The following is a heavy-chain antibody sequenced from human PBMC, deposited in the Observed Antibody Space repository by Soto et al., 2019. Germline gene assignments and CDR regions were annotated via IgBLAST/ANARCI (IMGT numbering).Heavy chain of an antibody. CDR2: IHYSGDT. CDR3: ARLTALLPATITFHDLDL. V-gene: IGHV4-59*11. D-gene: IGHD2-2*01. Sequence: QVQLQESGPSLVKPSETLSLTCTVSGDSISSHYWTWVRQPPGRRLEWIAYIHYSGDTYYNPSLQSRVTISIEMSKNQISLKMSSVTAADTAVYYCARLTALLPATITFHDLDLWGRGTLVTVSS. J-gene: IGHJ2*01. CDR1: GDSISSHY.